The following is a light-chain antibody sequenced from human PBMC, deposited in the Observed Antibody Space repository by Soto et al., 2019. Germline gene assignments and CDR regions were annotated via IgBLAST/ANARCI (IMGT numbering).Light chain of an antibody. Sequence: EIVMTQSPATLSLSPGERATLSCRASQSVGKYLVWYQQKPGQAPRPLIYDASNRATGIPARFSGSGSGTDFTLTISSLEPEDSAVYYCQQRGNRPPWTFGQGTKVEIK. V-gene: IGKV3-11*01. J-gene: IGKJ1*01. CDR3: QQRGNRPPWT. CDR1: QSVGKY. CDR2: DAS.